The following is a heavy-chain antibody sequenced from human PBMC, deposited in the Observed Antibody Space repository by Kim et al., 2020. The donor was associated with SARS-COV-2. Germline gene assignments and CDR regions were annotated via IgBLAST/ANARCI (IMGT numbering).Heavy chain of an antibody. Sequence: ASVKVSCKASGYTFTSYGISWVRQAPGQGLEWMGWISAYNGNTNYAQKLQGRVTMTTDTSTSTAYMELRSLRSDDTAVYYCARTTHIVVVVAASDYWGQGTLVTVSS. D-gene: IGHD2-15*01. CDR3: ARTTHIVVVVAASDY. CDR1: GYTFTSYG. CDR2: ISAYNGNT. V-gene: IGHV1-18*01. J-gene: IGHJ4*02.